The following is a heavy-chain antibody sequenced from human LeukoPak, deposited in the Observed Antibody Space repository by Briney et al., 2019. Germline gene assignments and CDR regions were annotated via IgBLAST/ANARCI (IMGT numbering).Heavy chain of an antibody. Sequence: ASVKVSCKASGYSFTGYYIHWVWQAPGQGLEWMGWINPYSGDTDSAQKFQGRVAVTRHTSITTPYMDLSRLTSDDTAVYYCARANGGGAYYPFDYWGQGALVTVSS. CDR2: INPYSGDT. V-gene: IGHV1-2*02. J-gene: IGHJ4*02. D-gene: IGHD4-17*01. CDR3: ARANGGGAYYPFDY. CDR1: GYSFTGYY.